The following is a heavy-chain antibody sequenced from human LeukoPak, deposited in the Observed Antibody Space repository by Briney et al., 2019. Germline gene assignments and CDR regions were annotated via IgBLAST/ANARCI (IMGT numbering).Heavy chain of an antibody. D-gene: IGHD6-6*01. J-gene: IGHJ5*02. Sequence: GGSLRLSCAASGFTFSSYSMNWVRQAPGKGLEWVSSISSSSSYIYYADSVKGRFTISSDNAKNSLYLQMNSLRAEDTAVYYCARESGARLNWFDPWGQGTLVTVSS. CDR2: ISSSSSYI. CDR3: ARESGARLNWFDP. V-gene: IGHV3-21*01. CDR1: GFTFSSYS.